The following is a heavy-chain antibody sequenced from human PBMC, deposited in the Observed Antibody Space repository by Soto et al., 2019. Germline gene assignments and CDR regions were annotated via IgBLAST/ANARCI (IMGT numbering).Heavy chain of an antibody. V-gene: IGHV3-7*01. D-gene: IGHD5-18*01. CDR2: IKEDGSEK. J-gene: IGHJ4*02. Sequence: GGSLRLSCAASGFTFSTSWMNWVRQAPGKGLEWVAGIKEDGSEKYYVDSVKGRFTISKDNAENSLELHMNRLRVEDTAVYYCVRDRGYNAFDYSGMGPLVTRS. CDR3: VRDRGYNAFDY. CDR1: GFTFSTSW.